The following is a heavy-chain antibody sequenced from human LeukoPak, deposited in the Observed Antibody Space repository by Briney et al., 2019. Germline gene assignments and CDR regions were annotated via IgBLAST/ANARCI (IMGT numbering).Heavy chain of an antibody. CDR1: GGSISSHY. CDR2: IYYSGST. Sequence: SETLSLTCSVSGGSISSHYWSWIRQPPGKGLEWIGYIYYSGSTNYNPSLKSRVTISVDTSKNQFSLKLSSVTAADTAVYYCARLTSGYSSSWYFPAFDYYYYMDVWGKGTTVTVS. CDR3: ARLTSGYSSSWYFPAFDYYYYMDV. J-gene: IGHJ6*03. V-gene: IGHV4-59*11. D-gene: IGHD6-13*01.